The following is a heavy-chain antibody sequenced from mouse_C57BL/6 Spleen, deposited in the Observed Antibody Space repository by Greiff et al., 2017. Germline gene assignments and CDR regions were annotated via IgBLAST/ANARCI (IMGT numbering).Heavy chain of an antibody. CDR3: ARGGYGSTYYFDY. D-gene: IGHD1-1*01. V-gene: IGHV1-69*01. Sequence: VKLQQPGAELVMPGASVKLSCKASGYTFTSYCMHWVKQRPGQGLEWIGEIDPSGGYTKYNQKFKGKATLTVDKSSSTAYMQLSSLTSEDSAVYYCARGGYGSTYYFDYWGQGTTLTVSS. CDR2: IDPSGGYT. J-gene: IGHJ2*01. CDR1: GYTFTSYC.